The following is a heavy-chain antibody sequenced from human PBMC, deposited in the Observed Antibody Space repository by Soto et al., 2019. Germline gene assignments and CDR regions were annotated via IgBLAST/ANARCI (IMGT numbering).Heavy chain of an antibody. CDR3: ARSPSYAYLSYFDY. D-gene: IGHD2-21*01. CDR1: GGSFSCYY. V-gene: IGHV4-34*01. Sequence: SETLSPTCAVYGGSFSCYYWSWIRQPPGKGLEWIGEINHSGSTNYNPSLKSRVTISVDTSKNQFSLKLSFVTAADTAVYYCARSPSYAYLSYFDYWGQGTLVTVSS. J-gene: IGHJ4*02. CDR2: INHSGST.